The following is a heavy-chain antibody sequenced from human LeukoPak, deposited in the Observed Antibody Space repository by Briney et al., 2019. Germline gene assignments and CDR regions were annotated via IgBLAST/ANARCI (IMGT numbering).Heavy chain of an antibody. CDR3: ASLGYCSSTSCYRRFDP. CDR1: GYTFTSYG. Sequence: GASVTVSCKASGYTFTSYGISWVRQAPGQGLEWMGWISAYNGNTNYAQKLQGRVTMTTGTSTSTAYMELRSLRSDDTAVYYCASLGYCSSTSCYRRFDPWGQGTLVTVSS. V-gene: IGHV1-18*01. J-gene: IGHJ5*02. D-gene: IGHD2-2*02. CDR2: ISAYNGNT.